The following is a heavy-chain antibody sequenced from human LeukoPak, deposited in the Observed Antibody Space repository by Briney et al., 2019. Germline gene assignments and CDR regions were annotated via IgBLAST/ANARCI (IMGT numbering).Heavy chain of an antibody. Sequence: SETLSLTCAVYGGSFSGYYWSWIRQPPGKGLEWIGEINHSGGTNYNPSLKSRVTISVDTSENQFSLRLISVTAADTAVYYCARHFPHMDYSGWKQGWFDPWGQGTLVTVSS. V-gene: IGHV4-34*01. D-gene: IGHD6-19*01. CDR3: ARHFPHMDYSGWKQGWFDP. J-gene: IGHJ5*02. CDR2: INHSGGT. CDR1: GGSFSGYY.